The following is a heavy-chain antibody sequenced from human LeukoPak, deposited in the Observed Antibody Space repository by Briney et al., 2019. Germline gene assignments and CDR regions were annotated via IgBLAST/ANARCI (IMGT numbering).Heavy chain of an antibody. D-gene: IGHD7-27*01. Sequence: GSLRPSCSASGFRVSNFGINWVRQAPGEGLEWVSTITTDGGTTYYADAVKGRFTISRDNAKNSLYLQMNSLRAEDTAVYYYASLTGEGYWGQGTLVTVSS. V-gene: IGHV3-21*04. CDR3: ASLTGEGY. J-gene: IGHJ4*02. CDR1: GFRVSNFG. CDR2: ITTDGGTT.